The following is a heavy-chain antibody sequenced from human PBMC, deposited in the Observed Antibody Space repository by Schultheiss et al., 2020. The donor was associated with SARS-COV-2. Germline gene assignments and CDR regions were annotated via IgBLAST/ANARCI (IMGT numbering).Heavy chain of an antibody. Sequence: SVKVSCKASGGTFSSYAISWVRQAPGQGLEWMGGIIPIFGTANYAQKFQGRVTITADKSTSTAYMELSSLRSEDTAVYYCATPPTSGSVSEYWGQGTLVTVSS. CDR1: GGTFSSYA. V-gene: IGHV1-69*06. CDR3: ATPPTSGSVSEY. D-gene: IGHD1-26*01. CDR2: IIPIFGTA. J-gene: IGHJ4*02.